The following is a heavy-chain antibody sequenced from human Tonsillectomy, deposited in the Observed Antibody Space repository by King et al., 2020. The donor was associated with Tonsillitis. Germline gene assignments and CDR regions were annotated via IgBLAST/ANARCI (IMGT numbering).Heavy chain of an antibody. CDR1: GFTFSSHG. CDR2: IRFDGSDK. D-gene: IGHD5-24*01. Sequence: QVQLVESGGGVVQPGGSLRLSCEASGFTFSSHGMHWVRQAPGKGLEWVAFIRFDGSDKYYADSVKGRFTISRDNSKNTLYVQMNSLRVEDTAVYYCARGLILNSRTSPDDGSDIWGQGTMVTVFS. J-gene: IGHJ3*02. CDR3: ARGLILNSRTSPDDGSDI. V-gene: IGHV3-30*02.